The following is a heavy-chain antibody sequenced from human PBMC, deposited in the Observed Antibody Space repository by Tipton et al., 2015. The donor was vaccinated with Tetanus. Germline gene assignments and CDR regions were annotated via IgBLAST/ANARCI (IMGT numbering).Heavy chain of an antibody. V-gene: IGHV4-31*03. J-gene: IGHJ4*02. D-gene: IGHD3-10*01. CDR3: ARGLPRGPVSFDY. CDR1: GASINAGGYL. CDR2: IYYTAHT. Sequence: TLSLTCTVSGASINAGGYLWTWVRQYPGKGLEWIGNIYYTAHTSYNPSLDSRVSISVDTSKNQCSLRLTSVTAADTAVYFCARGLPRGPVSFDYWGQGKQVIVSS.